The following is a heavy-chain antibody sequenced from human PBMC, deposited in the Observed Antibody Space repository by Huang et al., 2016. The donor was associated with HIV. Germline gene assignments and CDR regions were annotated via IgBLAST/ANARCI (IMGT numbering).Heavy chain of an antibody. CDR2: IYYSGST. J-gene: IGHJ5*02. D-gene: IGHD6-6*01. CDR3: ASASIAARRWFDP. CDR1: GGSMSSYY. Sequence: QVQLQESGPGLVKPSETLSLTCTVSGGSMSSYYWSWIRQPPGKGLEGIGYIYYSGSTTSNPSLKSRVTISVDTSKNQFSLRLSSVTAADTAVYYCASASIAARRWFDPWGQGSLVTVSS. V-gene: IGHV4-59*01.